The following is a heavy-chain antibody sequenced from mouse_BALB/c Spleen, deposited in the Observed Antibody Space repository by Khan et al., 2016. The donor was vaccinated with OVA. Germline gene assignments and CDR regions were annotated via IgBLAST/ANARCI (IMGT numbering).Heavy chain of an antibody. J-gene: IGHJ3*01. V-gene: IGHV1-80*01. CDR1: GYAFSSYW. CDR3: ARSGYDYFAY. D-gene: IGHD2-14*01. Sequence: QVQLKESGAELVRPGSSVKISCKASGYAFSSYWMNWVKQRPGQGLEWIGQIYPGDGDTKYNGKFKGKVTLTADKSSSTAYMQLSSLTSEDSAVYFGARSGYDYFAYWGQGTLVTVSA. CDR2: IYPGDGDT.